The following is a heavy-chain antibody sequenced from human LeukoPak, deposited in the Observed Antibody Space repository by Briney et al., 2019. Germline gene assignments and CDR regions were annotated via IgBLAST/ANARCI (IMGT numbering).Heavy chain of an antibody. CDR3: ARSRCSSISCASRGAFDI. CDR1: GGSFSAYY. J-gene: IGHJ3*02. CDR2: INHSGST. V-gene: IGHV4-34*01. Sequence: ASETLSLTCAVYGGSFSAYYWSWIRQPPGKGLEWIGEINHSGSTNYNPSLKSRITISVDTSKNQFSLKLSSVTAADTAVYYCARSRCSSISCASRGAFDIWGQGTMVTVSS. D-gene: IGHD2-2*01.